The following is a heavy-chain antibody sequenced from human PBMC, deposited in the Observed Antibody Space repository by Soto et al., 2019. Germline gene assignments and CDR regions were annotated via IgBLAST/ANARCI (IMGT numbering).Heavy chain of an antibody. J-gene: IGHJ4*02. CDR2: IKQDGSEK. V-gene: IGHV3-7*01. CDR1: GFTFSSYW. D-gene: IGHD1-7*01. Sequence: PGGSLRLSCAASGFTFSSYWMSWVRQAPGKGLEWVANIKQDGSEKYYVDSVKGRFTISRDNAKNSLYLQMNSLRAEDTAVYYCAREATNWNSMPQYYFDYWGQGTLVTVSS. CDR3: AREATNWNSMPQYYFDY.